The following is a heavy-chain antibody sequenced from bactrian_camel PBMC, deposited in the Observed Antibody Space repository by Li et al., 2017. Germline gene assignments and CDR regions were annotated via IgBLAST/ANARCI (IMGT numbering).Heavy chain of an antibody. D-gene: IGHD2*01. V-gene: IGHV3S1*01. J-gene: IGHJ4*01. CDR2: IDNTGDRT. CDR1: GSTGWSYC. Sequence: HVQLVESGGGAVQGGGSLRLSCTTSGSTGWSYCMGWFRQAPGKEREGVAVIDNTGDRTYSESVKGRFIISQDETKNILYLQMNDLKDEDTGMYYCAALNSSSSGRFAWCSDFRGQGTQVTVS. CDR3: AALNSSSSGRFAWCSDF.